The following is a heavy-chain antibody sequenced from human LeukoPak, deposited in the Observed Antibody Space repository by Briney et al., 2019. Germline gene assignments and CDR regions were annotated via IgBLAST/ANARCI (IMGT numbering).Heavy chain of an antibody. Sequence: GGSLRLSCAASGFTFSSYTMHWGRQAPGKGLEWVALISYDGSNKYYVDSVKGRFTISRDNSKNTLYLQMNSLRVEDTAVYYCARSRGVSGYDFAYWGQGTLVTVSS. D-gene: IGHD5-12*01. V-gene: IGHV3-30-3*01. CDR1: GFTFSSYT. CDR2: ISYDGSNK. J-gene: IGHJ4*02. CDR3: ARSRGVSGYDFAY.